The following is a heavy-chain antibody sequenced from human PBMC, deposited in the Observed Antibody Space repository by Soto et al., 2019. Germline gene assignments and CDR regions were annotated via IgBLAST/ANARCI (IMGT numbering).Heavy chain of an antibody. Sequence: QVQLGESGGGVVQPGRSLRLSGAASGFTFRSYGMHWVRQAPVKGLEWVAVIWYDGGKKHYADSVKGRFTISRDNSNNTLYLQMKSLSAEDTDVDYCARVTDSSSAAPVRCYGMDVWGQGTTVTVSS. V-gene: IGHV3-33*01. J-gene: IGHJ6*02. D-gene: IGHD6-6*01. CDR1: GFTFRSYG. CDR3: ARVTDSSSAAPVRCYGMDV. CDR2: IWYDGGKK.